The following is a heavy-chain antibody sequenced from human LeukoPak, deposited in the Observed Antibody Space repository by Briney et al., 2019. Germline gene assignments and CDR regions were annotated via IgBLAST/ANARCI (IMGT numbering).Heavy chain of an antibody. D-gene: IGHD4-17*01. CDR3: ARGLGYGDTTF. CDR2: IRYDGSNK. Sequence: GGSLRLSCATSGFTFSTYGMHWVRQAPGKGLEWVAVIRYDGSNKFYADPVKGRFTISRDNSKNTLYLQMNSLRAEDTAVYYCARGLGYGDTTFWGQGTLVTVSS. CDR1: GFTFSTYG. V-gene: IGHV3-33*01. J-gene: IGHJ4*02.